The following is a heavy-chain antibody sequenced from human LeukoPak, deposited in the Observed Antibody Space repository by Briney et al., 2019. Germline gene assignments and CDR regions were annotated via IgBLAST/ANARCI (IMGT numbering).Heavy chain of an antibody. J-gene: IGHJ4*02. CDR2: IYNDGSST. CDR3: VRLTGAEFDY. V-gene: IGHV3-74*01. CDR1: GFTFSNYW. Sequence: GGSLRLSCAASGFTFSNYWMHWVRQVPGKGLVWVSRIYNDGSSTSYADSVKGRFTISRDNAKNTLHLQMNSLRAEDTAVYYCVRLTGAEFDYWGQGTLVTVSS. D-gene: IGHD7-27*01.